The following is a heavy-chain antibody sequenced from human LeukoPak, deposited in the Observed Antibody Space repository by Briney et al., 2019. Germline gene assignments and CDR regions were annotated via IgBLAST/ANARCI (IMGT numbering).Heavy chain of an antibody. CDR3: ASEGTGYSIT. D-gene: IGHD1-14*01. V-gene: IGHV3-21*01. CDR2: ISSSSSYI. J-gene: IGHJ5*02. CDR1: GFTFSSYS. Sequence: GGSLGLSCAASGFTFSSYSMNWVRQAPGKGLEWVSSISSSSSYIYYADSVKGRFTISRDNAKNSLYLQMNSLRAEDTAVYYCASEGTGYSITWGQGTLVTVSS.